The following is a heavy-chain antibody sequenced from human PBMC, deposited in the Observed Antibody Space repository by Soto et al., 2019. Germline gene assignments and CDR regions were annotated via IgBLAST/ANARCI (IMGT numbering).Heavy chain of an antibody. J-gene: IGHJ4*02. D-gene: IGHD3-22*01. Sequence: GGSLRLSCAASGFTFSSYSMNWVRQAPGKGLEWVSSISSSSSYIYYADSVKGRFTISRDNAKNSLYLQMNSLRAEDTAVYYCARDNDSSGYYPTHYFDYWAREPWSPSPQ. CDR1: GFTFSSYS. CDR2: ISSSSSYI. V-gene: IGHV3-21*01. CDR3: ARDNDSSGYYPTHYFDY.